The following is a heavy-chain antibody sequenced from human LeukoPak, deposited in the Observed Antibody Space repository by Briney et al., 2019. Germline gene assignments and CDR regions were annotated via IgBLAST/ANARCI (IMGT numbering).Heavy chain of an antibody. V-gene: IGHV1-18*01. Sequence: GASVKVSCKASGYTFTSYGISWVRQAPGQGLEWMGWISAYNGNTNYAQKLQGRVTMTTDTSTSTAYMELRSLRSDDTAVYYCARSEVRKLLWFGELKSPLDYWGQGTLVTVSS. CDR2: ISAYNGNT. CDR1: GYTFTSYG. D-gene: IGHD3-10*01. J-gene: IGHJ4*02. CDR3: ARSEVRKLLWFGELKSPLDY.